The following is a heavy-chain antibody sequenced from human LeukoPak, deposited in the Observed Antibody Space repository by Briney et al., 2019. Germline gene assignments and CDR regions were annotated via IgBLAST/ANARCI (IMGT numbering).Heavy chain of an antibody. CDR3: AREGILDLVSSSSCFDY. CDR2: INPDSGGT. J-gene: IGHJ4*02. V-gene: IGHV1-2*02. D-gene: IGHD6-13*01. Sequence: ASVKVSCKASGYTFTGYYMHWVRQAPGQGLEWMGWINPDSGGTNYAQKFQGRVTMTRDTSIRTAYMEVSRLRSDDTAVYYCAREGILDLVSSSSCFDYWGQGTLVTVSS. CDR1: GYTFTGYY.